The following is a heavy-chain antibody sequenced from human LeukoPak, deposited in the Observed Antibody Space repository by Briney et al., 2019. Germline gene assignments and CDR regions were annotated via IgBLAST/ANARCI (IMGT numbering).Heavy chain of an antibody. CDR3: AIDEEIAVAGTRAPNYFDY. CDR1: GGSISSSSYY. V-gene: IGHV4-39*02. CDR2: IYYIGST. Sequence: SETLSLTCTVSGGSISSSSYYWGWIRQPPGKGLEWIGSIYYIGSTYYNPSLKSRVTISVDTSKNQFSLKLSSVTAADTAVYYCAIDEEIAVAGTRAPNYFDYWGQGTLVTVSS. D-gene: IGHD6-19*01. J-gene: IGHJ4*02.